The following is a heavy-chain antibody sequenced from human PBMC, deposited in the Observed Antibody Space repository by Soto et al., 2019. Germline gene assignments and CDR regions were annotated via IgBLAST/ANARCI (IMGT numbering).Heavy chain of an antibody. Sequence: GASVKVSCKVSGYTLTELSMHWVRQAPGKGLEWMGGFDPEDGETIYAQKFQGRVTMTEDTSTDTAYMELSSLRSEDTAVYYCATSSPGYQLLFVQDWVNYYYYYMDVWGKGTTVTVSS. CDR1: GYTLTELS. CDR3: ATSSPGYQLLFVQDWVNYYYYYMDV. V-gene: IGHV1-24*01. D-gene: IGHD2-2*01. J-gene: IGHJ6*03. CDR2: FDPEDGET.